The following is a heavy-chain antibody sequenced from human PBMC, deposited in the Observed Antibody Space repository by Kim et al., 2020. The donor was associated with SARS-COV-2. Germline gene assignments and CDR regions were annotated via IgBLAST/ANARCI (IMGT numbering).Heavy chain of an antibody. CDR2: ISSSSSYI. Sequence: GGSLRLSCAASGFTFSSYSMNWVRQAPGKGLEWVSSISSSSSYIYYADSVKGRFTISRDNAKNSLYLQMNSLRSEDTAVYYCARDLLGYSSSWTNDYWGQGTLVTVSS. CDR3: ARDLLGYSSSWTNDY. V-gene: IGHV3-21*01. D-gene: IGHD6-13*01. J-gene: IGHJ4*02. CDR1: GFTFSSYS.